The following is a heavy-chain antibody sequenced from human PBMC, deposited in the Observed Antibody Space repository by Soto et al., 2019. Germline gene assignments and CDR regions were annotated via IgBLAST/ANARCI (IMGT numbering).Heavy chain of an antibody. D-gene: IGHD5-12*01. J-gene: IGHJ4*02. CDR3: ARNKLTSGIDYFDS. V-gene: IGHV1-2*06. Sequence: ASVKVSCKTSAYIFTDYHVHWVRQAPGQGLEWVGRISPRNGDTHYAQKFQGRVTMTRDTSTSSVYMQLNALRSDDTAIFFCARNKLTSGIDYFDSWGQGTLVTVSS. CDR2: ISPRNGDT. CDR1: AYIFTDYH.